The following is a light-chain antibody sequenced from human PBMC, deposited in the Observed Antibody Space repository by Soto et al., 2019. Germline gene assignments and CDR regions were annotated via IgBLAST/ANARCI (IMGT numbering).Light chain of an antibody. CDR1: SSDVGYYDY. Sequence: QSVLTQPPSASGFPGQSVTISCTGTSSDVGYYDYVSWYQQHPGKAPKLVIYEVTKRPSGVPDRVSASKSGNTASLTVSGLRAEDEADYYCCSYAGSNTWVFGTGTKVTVL. CDR3: CSYAGSNTWV. V-gene: IGLV2-8*01. J-gene: IGLJ1*01. CDR2: EVT.